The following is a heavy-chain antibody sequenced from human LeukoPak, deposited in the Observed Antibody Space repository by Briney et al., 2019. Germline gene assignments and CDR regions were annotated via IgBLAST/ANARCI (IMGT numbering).Heavy chain of an antibody. CDR2: INPNSGGT. J-gene: IGHJ5*02. CDR1: GYTFTGYY. CDR3: ARVVVVVAATPARWFDP. V-gene: IGHV1-2*02. Sequence: GASVKVSCKASGYTFTGYYMHWVRQAPGQGLEWMGWINPNSGGTNYAQKFQGRVTMTRDTSISTAYMELSRLRSDDTAVYYCARVVVVVAATPARWFDPWGQGTLVTVSS. D-gene: IGHD2-15*01.